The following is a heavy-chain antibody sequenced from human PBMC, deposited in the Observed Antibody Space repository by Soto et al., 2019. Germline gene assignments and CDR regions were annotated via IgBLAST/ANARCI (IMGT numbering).Heavy chain of an antibody. CDR3: ARDLVYRSSVGGIDYYYYGMDV. V-gene: IGHV3-21*01. CDR1: GFTFSSYS. Sequence: GGSLRLSCAASGFTFSSYSMNWVRQAPGKGLEWVSSISSSSSYIYYADSVKGRFTISRDNAKNSLYLQMNSLRAEDTAVYYCARDLVYRSSVGGIDYYYYGMDVWGQGTTVTVSS. J-gene: IGHJ6*02. CDR2: ISSSSSYI. D-gene: IGHD6-13*01.